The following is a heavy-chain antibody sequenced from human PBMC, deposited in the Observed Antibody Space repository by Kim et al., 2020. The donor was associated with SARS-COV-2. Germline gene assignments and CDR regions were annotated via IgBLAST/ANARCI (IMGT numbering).Heavy chain of an antibody. CDR3: EKDFGGYEDQ. Sequence: GGSLRLSCAASGFTFSSFWMHWVRQAPGKGLVWVARIEKDGSKTNHAESVRGRFTISRDNAKNTLYLQMNSLGVEDTAVYYCEKDFGGYEDQWGQGTLVT. CDR1: GFTFSSFW. J-gene: IGHJ4*02. D-gene: IGHD5-18*01. V-gene: IGHV3-74*01. CDR2: IEKDGSKT.